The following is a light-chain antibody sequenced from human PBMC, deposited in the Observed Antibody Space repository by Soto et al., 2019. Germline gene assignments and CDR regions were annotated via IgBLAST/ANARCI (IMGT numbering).Light chain of an antibody. CDR2: GAS. Sequence: EIALTQSPGTLSLSPGERATLSCGSSQSISSSYLAWYQQKPGQAPRLLLYGASNRATGIPDRFSGSGSGTDFTLTISRLEPEDFAVYYCQQRANWPLTFGGGTKVDI. J-gene: IGKJ4*01. CDR1: QSISSSY. V-gene: IGKV3D-20*02. CDR3: QQRANWPLT.